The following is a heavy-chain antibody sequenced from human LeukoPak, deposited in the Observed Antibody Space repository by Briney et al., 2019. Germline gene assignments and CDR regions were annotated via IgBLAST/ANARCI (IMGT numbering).Heavy chain of an antibody. CDR1: GYTFTSYA. D-gene: IGHD6-13*01. CDR2: ISAYNGRT. V-gene: IGHV1-18*01. Sequence: GAAVKVSCKASGYTFTSYAITWVRQAPGQGLEWMGWISAYNGRTNYAQNLQDRVTLTIDTSTSTAYMELRGLKADDTAVYFCARCDSGSSWPWELGNNWGQGTPVTVSS. J-gene: IGHJ4*02. CDR3: ARCDSGSSWPWELGNN.